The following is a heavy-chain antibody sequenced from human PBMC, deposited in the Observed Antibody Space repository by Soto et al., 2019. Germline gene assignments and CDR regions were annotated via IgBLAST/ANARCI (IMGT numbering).Heavy chain of an antibody. D-gene: IGHD5-12*01. CDR2: ISGSGGST. CDR3: AKDRGEINIVATRDAFDI. J-gene: IGHJ3*02. V-gene: IGHV3-23*01. Sequence: GGSLRLSCAASGFTFSSYAMSWVRQAPGKGLEWVSAISGSGGSTYYADSVKGRFTISRDNSKNTLYLQMNSLRAEDTAVYYCAKDRGEINIVATRDAFDIWGQGTMVTVSS. CDR1: GFTFSSYA.